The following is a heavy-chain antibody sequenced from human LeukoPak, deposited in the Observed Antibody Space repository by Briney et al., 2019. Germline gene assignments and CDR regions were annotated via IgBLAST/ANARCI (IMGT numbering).Heavy chain of an antibody. D-gene: IGHD6-19*01. CDR2: IHTSGST. V-gene: IGHV4-4*07. J-gene: IGHJ4*02. CDR1: GGSISNYH. CDR3: ARRDISSGWSFDY. Sequence: KPSETLSLTCTVSGGSISNYHWTWIRQPAGKGREGIGQIHTSGSTNYNPPLKSRVSMSTDTTEDQVSLTIRSVTAADTAFYYCARRDISSGWSFDYWGQGTLVTVSS.